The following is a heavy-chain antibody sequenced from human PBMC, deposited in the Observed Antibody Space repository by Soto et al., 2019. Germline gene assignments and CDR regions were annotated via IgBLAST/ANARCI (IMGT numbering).Heavy chain of an antibody. Sequence: GESLKISCRGSGYTFSNYWIAWVRQMPGKGLEWMGIIYPGGSDTRYSPSFQGQVTMSADKYINTAYLEWSSLKASDTGIYYCARQGAKYYYDRSAYYESWGQGTPVTVSS. V-gene: IGHV5-51*01. D-gene: IGHD3-22*01. CDR2: IYPGGSDT. CDR1: GYTFSNYW. J-gene: IGHJ4*02. CDR3: ARQGAKYYYDRSAYYES.